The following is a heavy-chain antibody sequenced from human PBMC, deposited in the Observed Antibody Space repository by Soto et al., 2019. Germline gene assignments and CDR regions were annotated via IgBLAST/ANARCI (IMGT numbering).Heavy chain of an antibody. CDR2: IYKSGST. CDR3: ARDQNGSPHFDY. D-gene: IGHD1-26*01. Sequence: QVQLQESGPGLVKPSETLSLTCSVSGGSISDYYWSWIRQPPGRELEWIGYIYKSGSTNYNPSLKSRVTISVDTSKNLFSLKLSSVTAADMAVYYCARDQNGSPHFDYWGKGNLVTVS. CDR1: GGSISDYY. J-gene: IGHJ4*02. V-gene: IGHV4-59*01.